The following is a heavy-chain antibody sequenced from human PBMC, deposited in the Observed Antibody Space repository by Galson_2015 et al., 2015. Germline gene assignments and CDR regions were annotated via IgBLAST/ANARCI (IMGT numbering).Heavy chain of an antibody. J-gene: IGHJ4*02. CDR3: VKYYGDFDAFDY. CDR1: GFTFSSYA. D-gene: IGHD4-17*01. V-gene: IGHV3-23*01. CDR2: IRGGGDSR. Sequence: SLRLSCAASGFTFSSYAMSWVRQAPGKGLEWVSSIRGGGDSRYYADSVKGRFTISRDNSKNTLSLQMNSLRAEDTAVYYCVKYYGDFDAFDYWGQGTLVTVSS.